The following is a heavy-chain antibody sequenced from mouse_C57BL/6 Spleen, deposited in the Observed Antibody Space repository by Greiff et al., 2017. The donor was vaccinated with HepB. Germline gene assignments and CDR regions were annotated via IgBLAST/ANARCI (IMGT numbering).Heavy chain of an antibody. J-gene: IGHJ3*01. CDR3: ARRDYGYDEGFAY. Sequence: VQRVESGPELVKPGASVKISCKASGYAFSSSWMNWVKQRPGKGLEWIGRIYPGDGDTNYNGKFKGKATLTADKSSSTAYMQLSSLTSEDSAVYFCARRDYGYDEGFAYWGQGTLVTVSA. CDR2: IYPGDGDT. V-gene: IGHV1-82*01. D-gene: IGHD2-2*01. CDR1: GYAFSSSW.